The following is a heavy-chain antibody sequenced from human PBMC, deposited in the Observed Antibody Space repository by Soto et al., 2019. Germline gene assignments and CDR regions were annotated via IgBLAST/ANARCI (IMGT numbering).Heavy chain of an antibody. V-gene: IGHV3-23*01. J-gene: IGHJ6*02. CDR1: GFTFSSYA. CDR3: AKGPRYSIAAADAYYYYGMDV. CDR2: ISGSGGST. D-gene: IGHD6-13*01. Sequence: LRLSCAASGFTFSSYAMSWVRQAPGKGLEWVSAISGSGGSTYYADSVKGRFTISRDNSKNTLYLQMNSLRAEDTAVYYCAKGPRYSIAAADAYYYYGMDVWGQGTAVTVSS.